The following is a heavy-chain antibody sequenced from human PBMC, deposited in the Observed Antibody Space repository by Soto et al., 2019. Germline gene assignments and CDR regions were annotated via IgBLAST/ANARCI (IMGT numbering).Heavy chain of an antibody. V-gene: IGHV3-7*03. CDR3: ARDYYGSGSYYPWDYYYYYGMDV. Sequence: GGSLRLSCAASGFTFSSYWMSWVRQAPGKGLEWVANIKQDGSEKYYVDSVKGRFTISRDNAKNSLYLQMNSLRAEDTAVYYCARDYYGSGSYYPWDYYYYYGMDVWGQGTTVTVSS. CDR1: GFTFSSYW. CDR2: IKQDGSEK. J-gene: IGHJ6*02. D-gene: IGHD3-10*01.